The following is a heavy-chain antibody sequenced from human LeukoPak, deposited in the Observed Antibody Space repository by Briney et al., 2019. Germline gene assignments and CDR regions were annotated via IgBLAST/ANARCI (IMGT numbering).Heavy chain of an antibody. D-gene: IGHD4-11*01. CDR2: IKDDGTQK. Sequence: GGSLRLSCAVSGLTFKKSWMTWVRQAPGKGLEWVANIKDDGTQKYYVDSVKGRFAISRDNAKNSLFLQMSNLRAEDTAVYYCTTWGNTWGLDYWGQGSLVTVSS. V-gene: IGHV3-7*01. CDR3: TTWGNTWGLDY. J-gene: IGHJ4*02. CDR1: GLTFKKSW.